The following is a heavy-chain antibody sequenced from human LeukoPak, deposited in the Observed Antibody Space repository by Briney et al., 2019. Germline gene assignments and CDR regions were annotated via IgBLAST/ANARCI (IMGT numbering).Heavy chain of an antibody. CDR2: IYYSGST. CDR3: ARQGSGYTAYYGMDV. V-gene: IGHV4-59*08. J-gene: IGHJ6*02. Sequence: SETLSLTCTVSGGSISSYYWSWIRQLPGKGLEWIGYIYYSGSTNYNPSLKSRVTISVDTSKNQFSLKLSSVTAADTAVYYCARQGSGYTAYYGMDVWGQGTTVTVSS. CDR1: GGSISSYY. D-gene: IGHD3-16*02.